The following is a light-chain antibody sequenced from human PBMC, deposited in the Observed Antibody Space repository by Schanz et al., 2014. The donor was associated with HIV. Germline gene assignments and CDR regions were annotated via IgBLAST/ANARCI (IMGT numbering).Light chain of an antibody. CDR1: SSDVGGHDR. CDR3: ATWDISLNGPV. V-gene: IGLV2-8*01. Sequence: QSALTQPPSASGSPGQSVTISCTGTSSDVGGHDRVSWYQQYPGKAPKLLIYEVDKRPSGVPDRFSGSKSGTSASLAISGLQSEDEADYYCATWDISLNGPVFGGGTKLTVL. J-gene: IGLJ2*01. CDR2: EVD.